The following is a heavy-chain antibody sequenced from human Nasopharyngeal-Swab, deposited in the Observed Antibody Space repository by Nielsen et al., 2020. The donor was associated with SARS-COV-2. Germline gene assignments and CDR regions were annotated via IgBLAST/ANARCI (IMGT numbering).Heavy chain of an antibody. Sequence: GGSLRLSCAASGFTFNNYAMSWIRQAPGKGLEWVSGISATGRSTYYADSVKGRFTISRDNSRGTLFLQMNGLRAEDTAIYYCAKDLDYYNISIGFFSDYWGQGTPVTVSS. CDR2: ISATGRST. J-gene: IGHJ4*02. CDR1: GFTFNNYA. V-gene: IGHV3-23*01. CDR3: AKDLDYYNISIGFFSDY. D-gene: IGHD3-9*01.